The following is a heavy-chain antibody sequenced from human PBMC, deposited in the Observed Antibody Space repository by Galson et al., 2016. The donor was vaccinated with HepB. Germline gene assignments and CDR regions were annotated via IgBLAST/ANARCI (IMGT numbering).Heavy chain of an antibody. J-gene: IGHJ1*01. CDR3: AGGGVVITT. CDR2: IYSSGST. CDR1: GASISSGGHY. V-gene: IGHV4-31*03. D-gene: IGHD3-22*01. Sequence: TLSLTCSVSGASISSGGHYWSWIRQHPGKGLEWIGYIYSSGSTFYNPSLKSRLTLSVDTSNNHLSLKLTSVTAADTAVYYCAGGGVVITTWGQGTLVTVSS.